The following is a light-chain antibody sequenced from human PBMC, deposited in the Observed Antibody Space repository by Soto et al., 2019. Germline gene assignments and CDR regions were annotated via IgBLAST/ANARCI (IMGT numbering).Light chain of an antibody. J-gene: IGKJ1*01. V-gene: IGKV3-20*01. CDR1: QSVSSSY. CDR3: QQYEKSGWT. CDR2: GAS. Sequence: EIVLTQSPGTLSLSPGERATLSCRASQSVSSSYLAWYQHKPGQAPRLLIYGASSRATGIPDRFSGSGAGTDFTLTIIRLEPEDFAVYYCQQYEKSGWTFGQGTKVEIK.